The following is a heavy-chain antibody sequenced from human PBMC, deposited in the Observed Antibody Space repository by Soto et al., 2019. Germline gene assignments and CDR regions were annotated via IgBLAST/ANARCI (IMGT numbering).Heavy chain of an antibody. CDR3: ATDSNYDVSNSF. V-gene: IGHV1-69*13. Sequence: ASVKVSCKASGGTLNNYAINWVRQAPGQGLEWMGGILPVSAPPDYAQKFQGRVSITADHSTSTVCMELSRLKSDDTAVYFCATDSNYDVSNSFWGQGTLVTVSS. D-gene: IGHD3-3*01. CDR1: GGTLNNYA. CDR2: ILPVSAPP. J-gene: IGHJ4*02.